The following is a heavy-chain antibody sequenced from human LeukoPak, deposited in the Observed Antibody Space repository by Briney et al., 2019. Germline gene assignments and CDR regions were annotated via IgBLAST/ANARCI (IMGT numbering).Heavy chain of an antibody. CDR2: ISYDGSNK. D-gene: IGHD3-3*01. V-gene: IGHV3-30-3*01. J-gene: IGHJ4*02. Sequence: GGSLRLSFAASGFTFSSYAMSWVRQAPGKGLEWVAGISYDGSNKYYADSVKGRFTISRDNSKNTLYLQMNSLRAEDTAVYYCAKGDYDYWSRSLGYWGQGTLLTLSS. CDR1: GFTFSSYA. CDR3: AKGDYDYWSRSLGY.